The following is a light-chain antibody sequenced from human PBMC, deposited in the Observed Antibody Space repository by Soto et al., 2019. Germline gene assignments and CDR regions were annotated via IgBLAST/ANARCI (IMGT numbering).Light chain of an antibody. J-gene: IGKJ1*01. CDR2: DAS. Sequence: DIQMTQSPSSLSPSVGYRVTITCRASRSISDWLAWYQRKPGKAPELLIFDASNLKSGVSSRFSGSGSGTEFTLTISRLQPDDVATYYCLQYSSHSWTFGQGTKVDIK. CDR1: RSISDW. V-gene: IGKV1-5*01. CDR3: LQYSSHSWT.